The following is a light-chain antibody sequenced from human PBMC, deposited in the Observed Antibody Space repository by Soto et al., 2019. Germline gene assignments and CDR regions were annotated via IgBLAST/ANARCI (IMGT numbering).Light chain of an antibody. CDR2: AAS. CDR1: QSVSGW. CDR3: QQYHSYWT. V-gene: IGKV1-5*01. J-gene: IGKJ1*01. Sequence: DIQMTHSPSTLSASVGDTVTVTCRASQSVSGWLAWYQQKPGEAPKLLIYAASSLESGVPQRFSGSGSGTEFTLTISSLQTDDFSTYYCQQYHSYWTFGQGTKVDI.